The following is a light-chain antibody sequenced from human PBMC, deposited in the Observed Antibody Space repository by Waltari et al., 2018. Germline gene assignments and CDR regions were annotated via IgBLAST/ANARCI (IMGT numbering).Light chain of an antibody. Sequence: QSALTPPRSVSGSPGQSATVPCTGTSSDVGGYNYVSWYQQHPGKAPKLMIYDVTKRPSGVPDRFSGSKSGNTASLTISGLQTEDEADYYCCSYAGSYTWVFGGGTKLTVL. V-gene: IGLV2-11*01. CDR2: DVT. CDR1: SSDVGGYNY. J-gene: IGLJ3*02. CDR3: CSYAGSYTWV.